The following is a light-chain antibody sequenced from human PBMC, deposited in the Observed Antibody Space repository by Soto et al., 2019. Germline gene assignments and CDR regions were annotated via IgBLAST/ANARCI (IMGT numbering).Light chain of an antibody. V-gene: IGKV3-20*01. J-gene: IGKJ1*01. Sequence: EIVLTQSPGTLSLSPGERATLSCRASHTISSSYLAWYQQKPGQAPSLLIHGASSRVTGIPERFSGSGSGTDFTLTISRLEPEDFAVYFCQQYGNSPRTFGQGTKVDIK. CDR3: QQYGNSPRT. CDR1: HTISSSY. CDR2: GAS.